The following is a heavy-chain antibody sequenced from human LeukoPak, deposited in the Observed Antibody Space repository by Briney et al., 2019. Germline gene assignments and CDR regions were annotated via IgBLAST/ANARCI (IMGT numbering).Heavy chain of an antibody. CDR3: ARGKAGQQLVVDYDYGMDV. D-gene: IGHD6-13*01. J-gene: IGHJ6*02. CDR1: GGSIRNYY. V-gene: IGHV4-59*01. CDR2: IYHSGST. Sequence: SETLSLTCTVSGGSIRNYYWSWIRQPPGKGLEWIGYIYHSGSTNYNPSLRSRVTISVDTSRNQFSLKLTSVTAADTAVYYCARGKAGQQLVVDYDYGMDVWGQGTTVTVSS.